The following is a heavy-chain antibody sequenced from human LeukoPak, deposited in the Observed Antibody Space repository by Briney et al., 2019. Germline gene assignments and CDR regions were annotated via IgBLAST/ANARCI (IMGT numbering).Heavy chain of an antibody. V-gene: IGHV3-7*01. CDR3: ARGGLTQYDD. Sequence: PGGSLRLSCAASGFTLSSYWMSWPCQAPGKGLEGVGYIKQDGSENYYVDSVEGRFTISRDNAKNSLYLQMNSLRAEDTAVYYCARGGLTQYDDWGQGTLVTVSS. CDR1: GFTLSSYW. CDR2: IKQDGSEN. J-gene: IGHJ4*02.